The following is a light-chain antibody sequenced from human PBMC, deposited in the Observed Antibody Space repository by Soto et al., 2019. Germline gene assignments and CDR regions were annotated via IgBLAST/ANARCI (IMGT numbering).Light chain of an antibody. CDR2: GTS. Sequence: EIVLTQSPDTLSLSPGERATLSCRASQSVSSSYLAWYQQTPGQAPRLLIYGTSNRATGIPDRFSGSGSGTDFTLTISRLEPEDLAVYYCQQYGNSRWTFGKGTKVEIK. V-gene: IGKV3-20*01. CDR1: QSVSSSY. CDR3: QQYGNSRWT. J-gene: IGKJ1*01.